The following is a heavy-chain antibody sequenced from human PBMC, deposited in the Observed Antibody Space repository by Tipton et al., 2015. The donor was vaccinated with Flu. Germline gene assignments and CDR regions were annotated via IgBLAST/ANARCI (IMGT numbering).Heavy chain of an antibody. CDR3: ARVGVRRYGMDV. CDR2: MNPNSGNT. D-gene: IGHD3-10*01. Sequence: QSGAEVKRPGASVKVSCKASGYTFASYDINWVRQATGQGLEWMGWMNPNSGNTGSAQKFQGRISMTRNTSISTAFMEGRSLGSGDTGVYYCARVGVRRYGMDVWGQGTAVTVSS. J-gene: IGHJ6*02. V-gene: IGHV1-8*01. CDR1: GYTFASYD.